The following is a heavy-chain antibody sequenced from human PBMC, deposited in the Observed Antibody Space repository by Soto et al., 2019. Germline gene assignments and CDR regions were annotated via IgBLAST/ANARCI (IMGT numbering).Heavy chain of an antibody. D-gene: IGHD3-9*01. Sequence: SVKVSCKASGGTFSSYTISWVRQAPGQGLEWMGRIIPILGIANYAQKFQGRVTITADKSTSTAYMELSSLRSEDTAVYYCARVAKRGDILTGYYKFYAFDIWGKGTMLTVSS. CDR3: ARVAKRGDILTGYYKFYAFDI. V-gene: IGHV1-69*02. J-gene: IGHJ3*02. CDR2: IIPILGIA. CDR1: GGTFSSYT.